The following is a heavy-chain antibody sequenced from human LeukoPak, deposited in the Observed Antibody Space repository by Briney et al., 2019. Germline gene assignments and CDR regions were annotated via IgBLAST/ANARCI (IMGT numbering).Heavy chain of an antibody. J-gene: IGHJ4*02. CDR3: ARGGVGATTIFDY. CDR2: IYYSGST. D-gene: IGHD1-26*01. Sequence: SETLSLTCTVSSGSISSYYWSWIRQPPGKGLEWIGYIYYSGSTNYNPSLKSRVTISVDTSKNQFSLKLSSVTAADTAVYYCARGGVGATTIFDYWGQGTLVTVSS. CDR1: SGSISSYY. V-gene: IGHV4-59*08.